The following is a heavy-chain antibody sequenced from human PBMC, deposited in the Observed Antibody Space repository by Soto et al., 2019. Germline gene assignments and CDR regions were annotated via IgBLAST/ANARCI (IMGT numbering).Heavy chain of an antibody. J-gene: IGHJ5*02. CDR1: GFTFSSYA. CDR2: ISGSGGST. V-gene: IGHV3-23*01. CDR3: AKDDLGYCSGGSCSSWFDP. Sequence: EVQLLESGGGLVQPGGSLRLSCAASGFTFSSYAMSWVRQAPGKGLEWVSAISGSGGSTYYADSVKGRFTISRDNSKNTLYLQMNSLRAEDTAVYYCAKDDLGYCSGGSCSSWFDPWGQGTLVTVSS. D-gene: IGHD2-15*01.